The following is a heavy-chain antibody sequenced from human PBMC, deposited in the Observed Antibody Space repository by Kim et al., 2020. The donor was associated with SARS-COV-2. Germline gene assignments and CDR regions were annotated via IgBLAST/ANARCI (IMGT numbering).Heavy chain of an antibody. J-gene: IGHJ6*02. D-gene: IGHD3-9*01. CDR1: GFTFSSYA. CDR3: AKAAHATSTELRYFDWLLFRGGMDV. CDR2: ISGSGGST. V-gene: IGHV3-23*01. Sequence: GGSLRLSCAASGFTFSSYAMSWVRQAPGKGLEWVSAISGSGGSTYYADSVKGRFTISRDNSKNTLYLQMNSLRAEDTAVYYCAKAAHATSTELRYFDWLLFRGGMDVWGQGTTVTVSS.